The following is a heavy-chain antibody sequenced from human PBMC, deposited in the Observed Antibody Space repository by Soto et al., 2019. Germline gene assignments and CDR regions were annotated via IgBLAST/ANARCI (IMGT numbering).Heavy chain of an antibody. CDR2: VSQGGAAAYLAEGETT. V-gene: IGHV4-59*08. D-gene: IGHD3-3*01. Sequence: SEALSVTCTVSGAFLNNFFWSWIRQTPGKGLEWIGYVSQGGAAAYLAEGETTGYNPSLESRATISLDLPKNQFSLRLTSVTAADTAVYYCASAKGDSTTYDFWSGSDPPRNLNFDYWGQGTLVTVSS. CDR3: ASAKGDSTTYDFWSGSDPPRNLNFDY. J-gene: IGHJ4*02. CDR1: GAFLNNFF.